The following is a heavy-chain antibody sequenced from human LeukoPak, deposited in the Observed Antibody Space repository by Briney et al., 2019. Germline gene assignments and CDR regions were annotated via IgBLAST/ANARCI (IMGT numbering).Heavy chain of an antibody. D-gene: IGHD6-19*01. J-gene: IGHJ4*02. Sequence: GASVKVSCKASGYTFTGYYMHWVRRAPGQGLEWMGWINPNSGGTNYAQKFQGRVTMTRDTSISTAYMELSRLRSDDTAVYYCARDGCSGWCSGYDYWGQGTLVTVSS. CDR3: ARDGCSGWCSGYDY. V-gene: IGHV1-2*02. CDR2: INPNSGGT. CDR1: GYTFTGYY.